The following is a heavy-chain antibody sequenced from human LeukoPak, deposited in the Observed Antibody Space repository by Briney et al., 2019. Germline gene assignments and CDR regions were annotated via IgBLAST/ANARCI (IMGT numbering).Heavy chain of an antibody. Sequence: GESLKVSCKGSGHSFTSYWMAWVRQMPGKGLEWMGVIWPGDSDTRYSPSVQGQGTMSADKAISTPYLQWSSLTASDTATYYRARLGISAWFPGDYWGQGTLVTVSS. CDR1: GHSFTSYW. J-gene: IGHJ4*02. V-gene: IGHV5-51*01. CDR2: IWPGDSDT. CDR3: ARLGISAWFPGDY. D-gene: IGHD3-10*01.